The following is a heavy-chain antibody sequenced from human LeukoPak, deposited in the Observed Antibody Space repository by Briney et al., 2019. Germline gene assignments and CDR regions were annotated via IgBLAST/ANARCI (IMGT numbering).Heavy chain of an antibody. CDR1: GYTLTELS. J-gene: IGHJ5*02. Sequence: ASVKVSCKVSGYTLTELSMHWVRQAPGKGLEWMGGFDPEDGETIYAQKFQGRVTMTEDTSTDTAYMELSSLRSEDTAVYYCATVRILYDIRPFFDPWGQGTLVTVSS. V-gene: IGHV1-24*01. D-gene: IGHD3-9*01. CDR3: ATVRILYDIRPFFDP. CDR2: FDPEDGET.